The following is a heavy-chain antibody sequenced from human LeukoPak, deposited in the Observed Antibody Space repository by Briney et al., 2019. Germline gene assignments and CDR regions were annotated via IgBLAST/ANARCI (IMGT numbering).Heavy chain of an antibody. Sequence: SQPLSLTCAVSGGSISSGGYSWSWIRQPPGKGLEWIGYIYHSGSTFYNPSLKSRITISVDTSKNQFSLKLSSVTAADTAVYYCARVRDGSDAFDIWGQGTMVTVSS. J-gene: IGHJ3*02. V-gene: IGHV4-30-2*01. CDR3: ARVRDGSDAFDI. CDR1: GGSISSGGYS. D-gene: IGHD5-24*01. CDR2: IYHSGST.